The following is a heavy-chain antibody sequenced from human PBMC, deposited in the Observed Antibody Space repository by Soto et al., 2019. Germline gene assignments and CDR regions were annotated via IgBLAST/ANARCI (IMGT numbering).Heavy chain of an antibody. Sequence: GGSLRLSCAASGFTFSSYEMNWVRQAPGKGLEWVSYISSSGSTIYYTDSVKGRFTISRDNAKNSLYLQMNSLRAEDTAVYYCARELDDYSYYFDYWGQGTLVTVSS. CDR3: ARELDDYSYYFDY. D-gene: IGHD4-4*01. J-gene: IGHJ4*02. CDR2: ISSSGSTI. CDR1: GFTFSSYE. V-gene: IGHV3-48*03.